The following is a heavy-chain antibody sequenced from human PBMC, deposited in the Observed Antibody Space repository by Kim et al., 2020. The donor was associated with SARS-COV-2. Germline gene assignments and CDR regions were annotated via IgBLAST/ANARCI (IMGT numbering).Heavy chain of an antibody. Sequence: ASVKVSCKDSGYTFINYGITWVRQAPGQGLEWMGWISGYNGNTYSAQKLQGRVTLTSDTFATTVYMELNSLRPDDTAVYFCAREGIKEGAGLDYWGQGTVITVSS. CDR1: GYTFINYG. V-gene: IGHV1-18*04. J-gene: IGHJ4*02. CDR3: AREGIKEGAGLDY. CDR2: ISGYNGNT. D-gene: IGHD6-13*01.